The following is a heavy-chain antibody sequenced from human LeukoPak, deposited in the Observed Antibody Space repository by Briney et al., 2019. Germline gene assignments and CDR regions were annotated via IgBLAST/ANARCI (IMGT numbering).Heavy chain of an antibody. Sequence: SETLSLTCTVSGGSLSGYFWSWIRQPPGKGLEWVGYISYSGSTNYKPSLKSRVTISVDTSKNQFSLKLSSVTAADTAVYYCARGGSSYYDGSEVDYWGQGTLVTVSS. J-gene: IGHJ4*02. V-gene: IGHV4-59*08. D-gene: IGHD3-22*01. CDR2: ISYSGST. CDR1: GGSLSGYF. CDR3: ARGGSSYYDGSEVDY.